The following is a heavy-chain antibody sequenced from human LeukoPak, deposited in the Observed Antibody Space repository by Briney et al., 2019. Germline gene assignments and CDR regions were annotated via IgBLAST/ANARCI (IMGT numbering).Heavy chain of an antibody. J-gene: IGHJ4*02. V-gene: IGHV3-21*01. Sequence: GGSLILSCAASGFTFSSYSMNWVRQAPGKGLEWVSSISTRSSYIYYADSVKGRFTISRDNARNSLYLQMNSLRADDTAVYYCAARASYGSGNYPIDYWGQGTLVTVSS. D-gene: IGHD3-10*01. CDR1: GFTFSSYS. CDR3: AARASYGSGNYPIDY. CDR2: ISTRSSYI.